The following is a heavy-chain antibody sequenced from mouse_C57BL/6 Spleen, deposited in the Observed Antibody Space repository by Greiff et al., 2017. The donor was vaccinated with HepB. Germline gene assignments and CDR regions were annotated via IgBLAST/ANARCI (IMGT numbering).Heavy chain of an antibody. CDR3: ARDYGSTAWFAY. CDR1: GFTFSDYG. CDR2: ISSGSSTI. V-gene: IGHV5-17*01. D-gene: IGHD1-1*01. Sequence: DVMLVESGGGLVKPGGSLKLSCAASGFTFSDYGMHWVRQAPEKGLEWVAYISSGSSTIYYADTVKGRFTISRDNAKNTLFLQMTSLRSEDTAMYYCARDYGSTAWFAYWGQGTLVTVSA. J-gene: IGHJ3*01.